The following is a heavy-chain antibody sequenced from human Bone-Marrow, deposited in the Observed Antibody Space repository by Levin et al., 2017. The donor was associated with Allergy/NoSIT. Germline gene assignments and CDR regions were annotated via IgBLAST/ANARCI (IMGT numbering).Heavy chain of an antibody. CDR1: GFSLSTSGVG. Sequence: SGPTLVKPTQTLTLTCTFSGFSLSTSGVGVGWIRQPPGKALEWLALIYWDDDKRYSPSLKSRLTITKDTSKNQVVLTMTNMDPVDTATYYCAHSVSIAAAVLWAFDIWGQGTMVTVSS. D-gene: IGHD6-13*01. CDR2: IYWDDDK. J-gene: IGHJ3*02. CDR3: AHSVSIAAAVLWAFDI. V-gene: IGHV2-5*02.